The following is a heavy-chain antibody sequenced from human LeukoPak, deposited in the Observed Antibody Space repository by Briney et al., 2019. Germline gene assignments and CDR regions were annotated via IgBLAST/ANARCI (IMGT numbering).Heavy chain of an antibody. V-gene: IGHV3-53*01. D-gene: IGHD3-9*01. CDR2: IYSGGST. CDR3: ARVILTGSLLDAFDI. Sequence: PGGSLRLSCAASGFTVSSSYMSWVRQAPGKGLEWVSVIYSGGSTYYADSVKGRFTISRDNSKNTLYLQMNSPRAEDTAVYYCARVILTGSLLDAFDIWGQGTMVTVSS. J-gene: IGHJ3*02. CDR1: GFTVSSSY.